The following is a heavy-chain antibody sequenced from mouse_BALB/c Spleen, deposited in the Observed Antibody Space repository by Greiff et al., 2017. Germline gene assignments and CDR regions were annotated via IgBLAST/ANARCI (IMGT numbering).Heavy chain of an antibody. CDR2: IDPSDSYT. CDR1: GYTFTSYW. Sequence: QVQLQQSGAELVKPGASVKLSCKASGYTFTSYWMHWVKQRPGQGLEWIGEIDPSDSYTNYNQKFKGKATLTVDKSSSTAYMQLSSLTSEDSAVYYCARSSGYAYAMDYWGQGTSVTVSS. CDR3: ARSSGYAYAMDY. D-gene: IGHD1-2*01. V-gene: IGHV1-69*02. J-gene: IGHJ4*01.